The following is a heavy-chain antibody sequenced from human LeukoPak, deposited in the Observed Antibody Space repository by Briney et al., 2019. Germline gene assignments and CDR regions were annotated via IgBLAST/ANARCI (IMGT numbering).Heavy chain of an antibody. CDR1: GFTFSSYG. CDR3: VRDIQGTGSPLDY. J-gene: IGHJ4*02. CDR2: ISGSSRYI. Sequence: PGGSLRLSCAASGFTFSSYGMDWVRQAPGKGLEWVSSISGSSRYIYYAESMKGRFAISRDNAKKLLYLQMNSLRAEDTAVYFCVRDIQGTGSPLDYWGQGTLVTVSS. V-gene: IGHV3-21*01. D-gene: IGHD1-1*01.